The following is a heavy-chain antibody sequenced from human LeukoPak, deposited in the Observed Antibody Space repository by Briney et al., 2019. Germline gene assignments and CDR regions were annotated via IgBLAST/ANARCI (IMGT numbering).Heavy chain of an antibody. CDR2: INHDGSDK. CDR3: ARLRVTGYGPDN. V-gene: IGHV3-7*01. D-gene: IGHD5-12*01. Sequence: GGSLRLSCAASGFTVSTYWMTWVRRAPGKWLEWVAHINHDGSDKYYVRSVKGRFTISRDNGKNSLYLQMNSLRAEDTAVYYCARLRVTGYGPDNWGQGTLVTVSS. J-gene: IGHJ4*02. CDR1: GFTVSTYW.